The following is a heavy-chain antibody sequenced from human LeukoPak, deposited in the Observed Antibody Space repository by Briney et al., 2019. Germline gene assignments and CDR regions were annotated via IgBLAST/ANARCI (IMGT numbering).Heavy chain of an antibody. J-gene: IGHJ4*02. CDR1: GFTISSYW. V-gene: IGHV3-74*01. CDR2: IKSDGSDT. CDR3: ARDLYRIVVVPHYFDY. D-gene: IGHD3-22*01. Sequence: GGSLRLSCEASGFTISSYWMHWVRQAPGKGLVWVSRIKSDGSDTSYADSVKGRFIISRDNAKNTLYLQMNSLRAEDTAVYYCARDLYRIVVVPHYFDYWGQGTLVTVSS.